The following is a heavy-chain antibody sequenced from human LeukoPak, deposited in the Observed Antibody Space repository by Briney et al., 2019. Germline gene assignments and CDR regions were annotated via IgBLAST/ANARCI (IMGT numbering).Heavy chain of an antibody. J-gene: IGHJ5*02. CDR3: ATSRGNWFDP. Sequence: PGGSLRLSCAASGFTFSTYWMHWVRQAPGKGLVWVSRINSDGSSTIYADSVKGRFTISRDNAKNTLYPQMNSLGAEDTAVYYCATSRGNWFDPWGQGTLVTVSS. CDR1: GFTFSTYW. CDR2: INSDGSST. V-gene: IGHV3-74*01. D-gene: IGHD3-10*01.